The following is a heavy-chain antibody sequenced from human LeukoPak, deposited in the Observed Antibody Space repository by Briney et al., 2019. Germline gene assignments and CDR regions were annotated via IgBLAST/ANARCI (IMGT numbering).Heavy chain of an antibody. V-gene: IGHV4-59*08. Sequence: SETLSLTCNVSDGSSSRYYWSWIRQPPGKGLEWIGYIYSSGSTNYNPSLKSRVTLSVDTSKNQFSLKLNSVTAADTAVYYCARHVSYTGVAFDIWGQGTMVTVSS. CDR3: ARHVSYTGVAFDI. CDR2: IYSSGST. D-gene: IGHD1-26*01. J-gene: IGHJ3*02. CDR1: DGSSSRYY.